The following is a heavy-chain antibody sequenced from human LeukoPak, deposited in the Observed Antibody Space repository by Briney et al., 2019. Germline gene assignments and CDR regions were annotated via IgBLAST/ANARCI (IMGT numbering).Heavy chain of an antibody. Sequence: AGGSLRLSCATSGFPFTNYWMTWVRQAPGKGLEWVANIKQDGSVKYYVDSVKGRFTISRDNAKNSLYLQMNSLRAEDTAVYYCARDDFVLMVYAIPFFDYWGQGTLVTVSS. CDR1: GFPFTNYW. CDR3: ARDDFVLMVYAIPFFDY. CDR2: IKQDGSVK. V-gene: IGHV3-7*01. D-gene: IGHD2-8*01. J-gene: IGHJ4*02.